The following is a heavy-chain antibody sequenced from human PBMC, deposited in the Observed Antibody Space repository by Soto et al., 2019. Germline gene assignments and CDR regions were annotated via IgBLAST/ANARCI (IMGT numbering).Heavy chain of an antibody. CDR1: CGSISSSYW. Sequence: SETLSLTCAVSCGSISSSYWWSWVRQPPGKGLEWIGEIYHSGSTNYNPSLKSRVTISVDKSKNQLSLKLSSVTAADTAVYYCTRRRITMIVVVYDAFDIWGQGTTVTVSS. D-gene: IGHD3-22*01. CDR3: TRRRITMIVVVYDAFDI. CDR2: IYHSGST. J-gene: IGHJ3*02. V-gene: IGHV4-4*02.